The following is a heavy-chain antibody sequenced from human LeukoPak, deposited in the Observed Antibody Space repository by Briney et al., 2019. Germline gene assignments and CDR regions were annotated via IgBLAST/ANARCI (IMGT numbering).Heavy chain of an antibody. J-gene: IGHJ4*02. Sequence: GESLKISCKGSGYSFTSYWIGWVRQMPGKGVEWMGIIYPGDSDTRYSPSFQGQVTISADKSISTAYLQWSSLKASDTAMYYCARHGGYDILTGYPFDYWGQGTLVTVSS. CDR3: ARHGGYDILTGYPFDY. D-gene: IGHD3-9*01. V-gene: IGHV5-51*01. CDR2: IYPGDSDT. CDR1: GYSFTSYW.